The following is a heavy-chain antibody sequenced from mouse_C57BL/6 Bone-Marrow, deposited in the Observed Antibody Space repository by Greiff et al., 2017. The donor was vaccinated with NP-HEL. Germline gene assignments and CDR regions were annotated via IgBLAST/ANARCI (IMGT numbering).Heavy chain of an antibody. CDR2: IRSKSNNYAT. Sequence: EVQVVESGGGLVQPKGSLKLSCAASGFSFNTYAMNWVRQAPGKGLEWVARIRSKSNNYATYYADSVKDRFTISRDDSESMLYLQMNNLKTEDTAMYYCVRQRGYDEYYFDYWGQGTTLTVSS. D-gene: IGHD2-2*01. V-gene: IGHV10-1*01. CDR3: VRQRGYDEYYFDY. CDR1: GFSFNTYA. J-gene: IGHJ2*01.